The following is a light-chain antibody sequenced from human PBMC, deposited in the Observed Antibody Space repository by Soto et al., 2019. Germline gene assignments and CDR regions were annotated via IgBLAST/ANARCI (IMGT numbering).Light chain of an antibody. V-gene: IGKV1-5*01. J-gene: IGKJ1*01. CDR2: DAS. CDR1: QSISSW. CDR3: KQYNSYWK. Sequence: DIQMTQSPSTLSASVGDRVTITCRASQSISSWLAWYQQKPGKAPKLLIYDASSLESGVPSRFSGSGSGTEFTLTISSLQPDDFATYYCKQYNSYWKCGQGTKVDIK.